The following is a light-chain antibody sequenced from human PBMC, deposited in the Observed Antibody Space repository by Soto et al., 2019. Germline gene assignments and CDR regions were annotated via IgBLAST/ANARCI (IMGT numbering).Light chain of an antibody. V-gene: IGKV1-5*01. J-gene: IGKJ1*01. CDR3: QQYNRYWT. CDR1: QGSSSR. CDR2: DDS. Sequence: DIQMTQSPSSVSASVGDRVTITCRASQGSSSRLAWYQQRAGKRPRLLIFDDSSLDSGVPSRFSGSGSGTEFTLTISSLQPDDFATYYCQQYNRYWTVGQGTKVDI.